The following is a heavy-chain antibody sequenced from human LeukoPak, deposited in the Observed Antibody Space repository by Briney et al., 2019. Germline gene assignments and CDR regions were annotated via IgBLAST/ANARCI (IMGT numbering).Heavy chain of an antibody. V-gene: IGHV1-2*02. CDR2: INPNSGGT. CDR3: ARTYWVATWGSTREDPTVTNMYYFDY. J-gene: IGHJ4*02. CDR1: GYTFTGYY. Sequence: GASVKVSCKASGYTFTGYYMHWVRQAPGQGLEWMGWINPNSGGTNYAQKFQGRVTMTRDTSISTAYMELSRLRSDDTAVYYCARTYWVATWGSTREDPTVTNMYYFDYWGQGTLVTVSS. D-gene: IGHD4-17*01.